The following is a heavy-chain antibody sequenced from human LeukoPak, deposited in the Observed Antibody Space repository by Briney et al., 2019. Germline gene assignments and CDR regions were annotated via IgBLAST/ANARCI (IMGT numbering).Heavy chain of an antibody. Sequence: GGSLRLSCAASGFTFSSYWMSWVRQAPGKGLEWVANIKQGGSEKYYVDSVKGRFTISRDNAKNSLYLQMNSLRAEDTAVYYCAREGSGYSYGFLGYWGQGTLVTVSS. CDR1: GFTFSSYW. J-gene: IGHJ4*02. CDR3: AREGSGYSYGFLGY. V-gene: IGHV3-7*01. CDR2: IKQGGSEK. D-gene: IGHD5-18*01.